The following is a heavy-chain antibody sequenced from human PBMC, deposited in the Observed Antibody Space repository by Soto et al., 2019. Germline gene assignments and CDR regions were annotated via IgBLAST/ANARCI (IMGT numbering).Heavy chain of an antibody. CDR3: ARHIAAAGTYYYGMDV. CDR1: GFTFSSYS. CDR2: ISSSSSYI. V-gene: IGHV3-21*01. D-gene: IGHD6-13*01. Sequence: GGSLRLSCAASGFTFSSYSMNWVRQAPGKGLEWVSSISSSSSYIYYADSVKGRFTISRDNAKNSLYLQMNSLRAEDTAVYYCARHIAAAGTYYYGMDVCGQGTTVTVSS. J-gene: IGHJ6*02.